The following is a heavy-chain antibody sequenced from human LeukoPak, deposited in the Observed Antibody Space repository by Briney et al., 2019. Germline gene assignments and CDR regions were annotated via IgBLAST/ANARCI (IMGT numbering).Heavy chain of an antibody. D-gene: IGHD3-3*01. Sequence: PSETLSLTCAVSAYSITSAYYWGWIRQPPGKGLAWIGSIYHSGRTYYNPSLQSRVTISADTSKNQFSLKLTSVTAGDTAIYYWARIKRFLDPFDLWGQGTLVTVSS. V-gene: IGHV4-38-2*01. J-gene: IGHJ5*02. CDR2: IYHSGRT. CDR1: AYSITSAYY. CDR3: ARIKRFLDPFDL.